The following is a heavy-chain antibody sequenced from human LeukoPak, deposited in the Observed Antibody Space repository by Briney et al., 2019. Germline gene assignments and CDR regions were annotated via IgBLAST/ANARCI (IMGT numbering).Heavy chain of an antibody. CDR1: GFTFSSYG. J-gene: IGHJ6*02. V-gene: IGHV3-30*03. Sequence: GGSLRLSCAASGFTFSSYGMHWVRQAPGKGLEWVAVISYDGSNKYYADSVKGRFTISRDNSKNTLYLQMNSLRAEDTAVYYCATNAYYDFWSGPPRSYYFYYGMDVWGQGTTVTVSS. D-gene: IGHD3-3*01. CDR2: ISYDGSNK. CDR3: ATNAYYDFWSGPPRSYYFYYGMDV.